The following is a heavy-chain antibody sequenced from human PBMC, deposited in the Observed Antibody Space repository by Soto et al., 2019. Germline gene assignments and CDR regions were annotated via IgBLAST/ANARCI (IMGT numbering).Heavy chain of an antibody. CDR3: LRDANWSRYDC. J-gene: IGHJ4*02. CDR1: GFTVSSNH. D-gene: IGHD1-1*01. V-gene: IGHV3-66*01. Sequence: EVQLVDSGGGLVQPGGSLRLSCAASGFTVSSNHMSWVRQAPGKGLEWVSAIYPSGDAHYADSVRGRFSISRDNSKTTLYLQMNRLRAEDTAVYYCLRDANWSRYDCWGQGTLAIVSS. CDR2: IYPSGDA.